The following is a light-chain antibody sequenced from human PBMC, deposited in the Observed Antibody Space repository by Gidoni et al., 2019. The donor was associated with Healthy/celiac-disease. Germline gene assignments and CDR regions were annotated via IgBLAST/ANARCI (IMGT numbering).Light chain of an antibody. CDR2: GAS. J-gene: IGKJ2*01. CDR3: QQYGSSPMYT. CDR1: QSVSSSY. Sequence: EIVLTQSPGTLSLSPGELATLSCRASQSVSSSYLAWYQQKPGQAPRLLIYGASSRATGIPYRFSGSVYGTDFTLTISRLEPEDFAVYYCQQYGSSPMYTFXXXTKLESK. V-gene: IGKV3-20*01.